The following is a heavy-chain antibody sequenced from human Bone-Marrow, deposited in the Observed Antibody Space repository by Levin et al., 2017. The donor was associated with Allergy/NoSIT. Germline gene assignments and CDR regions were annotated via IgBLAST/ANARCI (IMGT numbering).Heavy chain of an antibody. CDR3: AMPIGGSYSYYFDY. D-gene: IGHD3-10*01. CDR1: GFTFSNYA. CDR2: ISGSGGNT. V-gene: IGHV3-23*01. J-gene: IGHJ4*02. Sequence: HGESLKISCAASGFTFSNYAMTWVRQAPEKGLEWVSVISGSGGNTYYADSVKGRFTISRDNSKNTLYLQMNSLRAEDTAVYYCAMPIGGSYSYYFDYWGQGTLVTVSS.